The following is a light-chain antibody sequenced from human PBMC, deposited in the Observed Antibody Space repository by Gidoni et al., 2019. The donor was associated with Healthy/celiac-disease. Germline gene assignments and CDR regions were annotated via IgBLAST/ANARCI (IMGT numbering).Light chain of an antibody. J-gene: IGLJ2*01. V-gene: IGLV1-44*01. CDR1: SSNIGSNT. CDR3: ASWDDSLNGLVV. Sequence: SVLTPPPSASGTPGQRVTISCSGSSSNIGSNTVNWYQQLPGTAPKVLIYSNNQRPSGVPDRFSGSKSGTSASLAISGLQSEDEADYYCASWDDSLNGLVVFGGGTQLTVL. CDR2: SNN.